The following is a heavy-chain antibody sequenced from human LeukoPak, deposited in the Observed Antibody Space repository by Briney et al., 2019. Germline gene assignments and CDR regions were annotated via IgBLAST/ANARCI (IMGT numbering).Heavy chain of an antibody. CDR3: ARIPHPSPVGY. J-gene: IGHJ4*02. Sequence: GGSLRLSCVGSGFTFSSSEMNWVRQAPGKGLEWISYTTSSSRTIWYADSVKGRFTISRDNAKNSLYLQMNGLRDDDTAVYYCARIPHPSPVGYWGQGTLVTVSS. D-gene: IGHD4-23*01. V-gene: IGHV3-48*03. CDR1: GFTFSSSE. CDR2: TTSSSRTI.